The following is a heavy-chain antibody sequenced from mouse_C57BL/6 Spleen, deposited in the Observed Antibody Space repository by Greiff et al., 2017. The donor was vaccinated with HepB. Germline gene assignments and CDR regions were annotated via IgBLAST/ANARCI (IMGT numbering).Heavy chain of an antibody. CDR2: ISSGSSTI. V-gene: IGHV5-17*01. J-gene: IGHJ2*01. CDR1: GFTFSDYG. Sequence: EVKLMESGGGLVKPGGSLKLSCAASGFTFSDYGMHWVRQAPEKGLEWVAYISSGSSTIYYADTVKGRFTISRDNAKNTLFLQMTSLRSEDTAMYYCARPDYDYDPYYFDYWGQGTTLTVSS. CDR3: ARPDYDYDPYYFDY. D-gene: IGHD2-4*01.